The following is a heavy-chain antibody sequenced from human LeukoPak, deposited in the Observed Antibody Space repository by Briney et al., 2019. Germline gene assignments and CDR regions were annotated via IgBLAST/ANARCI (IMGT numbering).Heavy chain of an antibody. CDR1: RYTFTSHD. CDR2: MDPNSGNT. Sequence: ASVKASCKASRYTFTSHDINWVRQATGQGLEWMGWMDPNSGNTGYAQTFQGRVTMTRNTSISTAYMELSSLISEATAGYYCSRDVAVAGGGTNWFDPWGQETLVTVSS. V-gene: IGHV1-8*01. J-gene: IGHJ5*02. CDR3: SRDVAVAGGGTNWFDP. D-gene: IGHD6-19*01.